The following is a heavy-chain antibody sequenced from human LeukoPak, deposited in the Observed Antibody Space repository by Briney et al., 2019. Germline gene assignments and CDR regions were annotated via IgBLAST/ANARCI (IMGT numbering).Heavy chain of an antibody. CDR1: GASTSSYY. CDR2: IYYSGDI. V-gene: IGHV4-59*01. Sequence: KSSETLSLTCTVFGASTSSYYWNWIRQPPGKGLEWIGFIYYSGDINYNPSLKSRFTISVDTSKNQFSLELTSVTAADTAVYYCARDLSQVGVVTLGASDIWGQGTMVTVSS. CDR3: ARDLSQVGVVTLGASDI. J-gene: IGHJ3*02. D-gene: IGHD3-3*01.